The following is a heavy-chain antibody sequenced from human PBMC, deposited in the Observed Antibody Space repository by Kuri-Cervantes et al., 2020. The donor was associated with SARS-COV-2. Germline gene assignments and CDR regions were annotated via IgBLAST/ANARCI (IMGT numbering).Heavy chain of an antibody. CDR2: IIPILGIA. CDR1: GCTFSSYA. D-gene: IGHD3-10*01. CDR3: ARSANYGSGSYYMSYGMDV. V-gene: IGHV1-69*10. J-gene: IGHJ6*02. Sequence: SVKVSCKASGCTFSSYAISWVRQAPGQGLEWMGGIIPILGIANYAQKFQGRVTITADRSTSTSYMELSSLRSEDTAVYYCARSANYGSGSYYMSYGMDVWGQGTTVTVSS.